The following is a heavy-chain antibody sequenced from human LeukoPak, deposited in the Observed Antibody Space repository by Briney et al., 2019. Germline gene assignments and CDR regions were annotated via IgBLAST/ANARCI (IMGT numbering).Heavy chain of an antibody. V-gene: IGHV3-23*01. CDR3: AKDGGDSGIRYFDL. Sequence: PGGSLRLSCAASGFTLRSYAMSWVRQAPGKGLEWVSATSGGGDRTYYADSVKGRVTISRHNSKNTVYLQMNSLRAEDTALYYCAKDGGDSGIRYFDLWGRGTLVTVSS. CDR1: GFTLRSYA. D-gene: IGHD2-21*02. CDR2: TSGGGDRT. J-gene: IGHJ2*01.